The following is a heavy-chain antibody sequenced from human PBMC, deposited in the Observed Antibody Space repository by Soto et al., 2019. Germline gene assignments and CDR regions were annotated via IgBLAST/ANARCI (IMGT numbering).Heavy chain of an antibody. Sequence: QVQLQESGPGLVKPSETLALTCTVSGGSISSGSSYWGWILQPPGKGLEWIGNIYYIGNTYYNPSLKSRVTVSINSSKTQFSLKLNPVTAADTDVYSCGAQDCGAKGYHFETWGQGILVTVSS. V-gene: IGHV4-39*01. CDR2: IYYIGNT. CDR1: GGSISSGSSY. D-gene: IGHD2-21*02. J-gene: IGHJ4*02. CDR3: GAQDCGAKGYHFET.